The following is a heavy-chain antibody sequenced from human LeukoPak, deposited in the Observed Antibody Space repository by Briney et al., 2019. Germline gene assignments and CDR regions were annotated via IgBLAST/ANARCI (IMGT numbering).Heavy chain of an antibody. CDR3: ARGNYYGSGTTMTADYYYYYMDV. CDR2: IIPIFGTA. J-gene: IGHJ6*03. CDR1: GGTFSSYA. Sequence: ASVKVSCKASGGTFSSYAISWVRQAPGQGLEWMGGIIPIFGTANYAQKFQGRVTITADESTSTAYMELSSLRSEDTAVHYCARGNYYGSGTTMTADYYYYYMDVWGKGTTVTISS. V-gene: IGHV1-69*13. D-gene: IGHD3-10*01.